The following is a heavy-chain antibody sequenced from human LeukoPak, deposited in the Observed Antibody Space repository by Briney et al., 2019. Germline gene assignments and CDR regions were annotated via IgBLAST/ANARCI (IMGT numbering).Heavy chain of an antibody. CDR3: ARGARYSSGWYTRGVRFDY. CDR2: INHSGST. J-gene: IGHJ4*02. CDR1: GGSFSGYY. V-gene: IGHV4-34*01. Sequence: SETLSLTCAVYGGSFSGYYWSWIRQPPGKGLEWIGEINHSGSTNYNPSLKSQVTISVDTSKNQFSLKLSSVTAADTAVYYCARGARYSSGWYTRGVRFDYWGQGTLVTVSS. D-gene: IGHD6-19*01.